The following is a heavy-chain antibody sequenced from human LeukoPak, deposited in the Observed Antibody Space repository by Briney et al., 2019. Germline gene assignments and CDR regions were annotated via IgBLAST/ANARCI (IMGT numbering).Heavy chain of an antibody. CDR1: GFTFSTSG. CDR2: IRYDGSTK. J-gene: IGHJ4*02. Sequence: GRSLRLSCAASGFTFSTSGMHWVRQAPGEGLEWVAVIRYDGSTKYSADSVKGRFTISRDNSKSTLYLQINRLRAEDTAVYYCARQDATTTPGGYFDYWGQGTLVTVSS. D-gene: IGHD4-17*01. V-gene: IGHV3-33*01. CDR3: ARQDATTTPGGYFDY.